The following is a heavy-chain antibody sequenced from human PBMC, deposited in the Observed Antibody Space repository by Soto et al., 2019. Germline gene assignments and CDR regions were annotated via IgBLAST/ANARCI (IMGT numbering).Heavy chain of an antibody. J-gene: IGHJ4*02. CDR2: MNPNSGNT. D-gene: IGHD4-17*01. Sequence: QVQLVQSGAEVKKPGASVKVSCKASGYTVTSYGINWVRQATVQGLEWMGWMNPNSGNTGYEQKFQGRVTITRNTSISTAYMELSSLRSEDTAVYYCATTRYGDNVDYWGQGTLVIVSS. V-gene: IGHV1-8*01. CDR1: GYTVTSYG. CDR3: ATTRYGDNVDY.